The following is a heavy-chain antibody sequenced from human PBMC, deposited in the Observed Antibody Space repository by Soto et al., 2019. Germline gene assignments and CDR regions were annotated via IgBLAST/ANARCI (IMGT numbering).Heavy chain of an antibody. D-gene: IGHD6-13*01. V-gene: IGHV3-7*03. J-gene: IGHJ5*02. Sequence: RGSLRLSCAASGFTSSSYWMSWVRQAPGKGLEWVANIKQDGSEKYYVDSVKGRFTISRDNAKNSLYLQMNSLRAEDTAVYYCARGGLWSIAAAGTNWFDPWGQGTLVTVSS. CDR1: GFTSSSYW. CDR2: IKQDGSEK. CDR3: ARGGLWSIAAAGTNWFDP.